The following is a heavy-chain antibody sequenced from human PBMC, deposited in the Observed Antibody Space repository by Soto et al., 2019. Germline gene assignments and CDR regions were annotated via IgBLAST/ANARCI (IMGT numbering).Heavy chain of an antibody. CDR1: TETFNNYG. CDR3: ARGGQKNVYTSIGP. CDR2: ISTYYCNTNT. J-gene: IGHJ5*02. D-gene: IGHD1-1*01. V-gene: IGHV1-18*04. Sequence: GASVKVSFKASTETFNNYGIAWVRQAPGQGLEWMGWISTYYCNTNTNHKKRFQGRFTMTSDSATNTAYMELRSLTPDDTAVYYCARGGQKNVYTSIGPWGQGTLVTVSS.